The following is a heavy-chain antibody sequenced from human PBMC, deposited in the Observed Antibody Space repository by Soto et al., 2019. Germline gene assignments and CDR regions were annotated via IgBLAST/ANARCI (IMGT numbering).Heavy chain of an antibody. Sequence: ASVKVSCKGSGYAFTTYAIHWLRQAPGQRLEWLGWINAGNGDTKYSEKMQGRVTITRDTFANTAYMELSSLGFEDTAVYFCAKGSVVVVPPTVGPFALDYWGQGTQVTAPQ. V-gene: IGHV1-3*01. CDR1: GYAFTTYA. J-gene: IGHJ4*02. D-gene: IGHD2-15*01. CDR3: AKGSVVVVPPTVGPFALDY. CDR2: INAGNGDT.